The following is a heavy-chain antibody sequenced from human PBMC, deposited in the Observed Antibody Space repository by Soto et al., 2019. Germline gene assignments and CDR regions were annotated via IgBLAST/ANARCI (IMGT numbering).Heavy chain of an antibody. V-gene: IGHV4-30-2*01. Sequence: PSETLSLTCAVSGGSISSGGYSWSWIRQPPGKGLEWIGYTYHSGSTYYNPSLKSRVTISVDRSKNQFSLKLSSVTAADTAVYYCARGPPHSHWGQGTLVTVSS. CDR1: GGSISSGGYS. D-gene: IGHD2-21*01. CDR2: TYHSGST. J-gene: IGHJ4*02. CDR3: ARGPPHSH.